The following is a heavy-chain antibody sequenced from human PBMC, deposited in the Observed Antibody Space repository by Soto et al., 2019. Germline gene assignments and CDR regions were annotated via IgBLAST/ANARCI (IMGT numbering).Heavy chain of an antibody. Sequence: QVQLQESGPGLVKTSQTQSLTCTVSVASISSGGYYWSWIRQHPGEVLEWIGYIYYSGSTSYNPSLKSRVTISVDTSKNQFSLKQSSVTDAHTAVYYCARESKYDTSGYPPWFAPWGQGNLVTVSS. CDR2: IYYSGST. J-gene: IGHJ5*02. V-gene: IGHV4-31*03. D-gene: IGHD3-22*01. CDR1: VASISSGGYY. CDR3: ARESKYDTSGYPPWFAP.